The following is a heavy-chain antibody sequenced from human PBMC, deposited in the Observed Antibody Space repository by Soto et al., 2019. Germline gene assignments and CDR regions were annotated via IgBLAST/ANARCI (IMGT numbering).Heavy chain of an antibody. CDR1: GLTFGNYA. J-gene: IGHJ2*01. Sequence: EVQLLESGGGLVQRGGSVRLSCPASGLTFGNYAMSWVRQAPGKGLEWVSAISGDSGRTYYADSVQGRFTISRDNSKNTLYLQMNTLRAEDTAVYYCAVTPNCGRDCSAASYWYFEIWGRGTLVTVSS. D-gene: IGHD2-21*02. CDR3: AVTPNCGRDCSAASYWYFEI. CDR2: ISGDSGRT. V-gene: IGHV3-23*01.